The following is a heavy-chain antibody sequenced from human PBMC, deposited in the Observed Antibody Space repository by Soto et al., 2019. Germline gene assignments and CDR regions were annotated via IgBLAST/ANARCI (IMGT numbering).Heavy chain of an antibody. CDR1: GGTFSSYA. D-gene: IGHD6-19*01. V-gene: IGHV1-69*06. J-gene: IGHJ6*02. CDR2: IIPIFGTA. Sequence: QVQLLQSGAEVKKPGSSVKVSCKASGGTFSSYAISWVRQAPGQGLEWMGGIIPIFGTANYAQKFQGRVTITADKSTSTAYMELSSLRSEDTDVYYCASGDSSGWAPDMNYYYYDGMDVWGQGTTVTVSS. CDR3: ASGDSSGWAPDMNYYYYDGMDV.